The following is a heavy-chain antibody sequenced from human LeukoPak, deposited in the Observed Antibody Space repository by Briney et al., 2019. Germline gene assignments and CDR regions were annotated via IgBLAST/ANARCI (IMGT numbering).Heavy chain of an antibody. CDR2: ICWNGGSI. Sequence: QAGGSLRLSCAASGFTFDDYAMHWVRQPPGKGLEWVAGICWNGGSIVYADSVKGRFTISREDAKKSLYLQMKSLRAEDTAAYYCAKYGLLWFGELFYSRNCFDYWGQGTLVTVSS. D-gene: IGHD3-10*01. J-gene: IGHJ4*02. CDR3: AKYGLLWFGELFYSRNCFDY. V-gene: IGHV3-9*01. CDR1: GFTFDDYA.